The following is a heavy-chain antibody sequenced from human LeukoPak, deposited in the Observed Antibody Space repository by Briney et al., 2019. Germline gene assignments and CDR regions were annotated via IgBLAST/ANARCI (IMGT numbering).Heavy chain of an antibody. D-gene: IGHD3-3*01. Sequence: PSETLSLTCTVSGGSISSYYWSWIGQPAGKGLEWIGRIYTSGSTNYNPSLKSRVTMSVDTSKNQFSLKLSSVTAADTAVYYCASTYYDFWSGYYSNIDYWGQGTLVTVSS. CDR1: GGSISSYY. V-gene: IGHV4-4*07. CDR2: IYTSGST. J-gene: IGHJ4*02. CDR3: ASTYYDFWSGYYSNIDY.